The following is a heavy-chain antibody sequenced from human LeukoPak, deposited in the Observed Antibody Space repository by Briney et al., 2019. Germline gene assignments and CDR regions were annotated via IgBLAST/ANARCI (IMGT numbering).Heavy chain of an antibody. CDR3: AKTGYSGSAYGTWYFYY. Sequence: GGSLRLSCATSGFTFSSNGLHWVRQAPGKGLEWVAFIRYDGSNEYYADSVKGRFTISRDNSKNTLYLQMNSLRTEDTAVYYCAKTGYSGSAYGTWYFYYWGQGTLVTVSS. V-gene: IGHV3-30*02. J-gene: IGHJ4*02. D-gene: IGHD5-12*01. CDR2: IRYDGSNE. CDR1: GFTFSSNG.